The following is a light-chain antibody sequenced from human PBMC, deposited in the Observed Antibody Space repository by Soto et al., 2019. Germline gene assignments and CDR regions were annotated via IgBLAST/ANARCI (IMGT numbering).Light chain of an antibody. J-gene: IGLJ3*02. CDR3: GTWDDSQTTWM. CDR1: TANIGSNY. V-gene: IGLV1-47*01. Sequence: QSVLTQPPSASGTPGQRVTISCSGSTANIGSNYVNWYQELPEAAPKLLIYKDDKRPSGVPDRFSASKSASSASLAISGLRSDDEATYFCGTWDDSQTTWMFGGGTQLTVL. CDR2: KDD.